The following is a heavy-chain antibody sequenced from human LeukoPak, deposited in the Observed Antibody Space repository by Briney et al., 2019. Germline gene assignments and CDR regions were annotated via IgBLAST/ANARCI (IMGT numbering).Heavy chain of an antibody. D-gene: IGHD2-15*01. CDR2: IKEDGSEK. J-gene: IGHJ4*02. Sequence: PGGSLRLSCAASGFTFRDHWMTWVRQAPGEGLEWVANIKEDGSEKYYVDSVKGRFTISRDNAKNSLYLQMNSLRVEDTAVYYCASPLFPSVAANFDYWGQGTLVTVSS. CDR1: GFTFRDHW. CDR3: ASPLFPSVAANFDY. V-gene: IGHV3-7*01.